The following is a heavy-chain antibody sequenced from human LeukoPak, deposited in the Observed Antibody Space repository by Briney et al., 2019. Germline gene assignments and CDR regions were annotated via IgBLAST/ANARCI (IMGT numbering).Heavy chain of an antibody. V-gene: IGHV3-30*18. J-gene: IGHJ1*01. CDR2: ISYDGNDK. Sequence: GGSLRLSCVASGFTFSSYGMHWVRQAPGKGLEWVAAISYDGNDKYYADSVKGRFSISRDNSKNTLYLEMSSLRTEDTAVYYCAKDPYSSRMEYFQYWGQGTLVIVSS. CDR1: GFTFSSYG. D-gene: IGHD3-22*01. CDR3: AKDPYSSRMEYFQY.